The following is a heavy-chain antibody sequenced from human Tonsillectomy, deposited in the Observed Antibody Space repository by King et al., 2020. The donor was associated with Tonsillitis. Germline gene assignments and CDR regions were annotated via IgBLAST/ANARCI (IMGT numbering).Heavy chain of an antibody. CDR3: AIVMVEMATIKDGY. V-gene: IGHV3-30*03. CDR1: GFTFSSYG. CDR2: ISYDGSNK. J-gene: IGHJ4*02. D-gene: IGHD5-24*01. Sequence: VQLVESGGGVVQPGRSLRLSCAASGFTFSSYGMHWVRQAPGKGLEWVAVISYDGSNKYYADSVKGRFTISRDKSKNTLYLQMNSLRAEDTAVYSCAIVMVEMATIKDGYWGQGTLVTVSS.